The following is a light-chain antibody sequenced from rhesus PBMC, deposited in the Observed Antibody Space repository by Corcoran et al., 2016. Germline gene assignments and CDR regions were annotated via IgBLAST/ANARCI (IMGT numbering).Light chain of an antibody. Sequence: DIQMTQSPSSLSASVGDTVTITCRASQSISNWLDWYQQKPGKAPKLLVYKASSLQSGVPSRCSGSGSGTDFTLPISSLQPEDFATYYCLQYNSYPWTFGQGTKVEIK. J-gene: IGKJ1*01. CDR3: LQYNSYPWT. CDR1: QSISNW. V-gene: IGKV1-22*01. CDR2: KAS.